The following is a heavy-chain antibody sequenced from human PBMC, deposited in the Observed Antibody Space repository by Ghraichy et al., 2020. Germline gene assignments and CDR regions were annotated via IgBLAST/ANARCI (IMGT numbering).Heavy chain of an antibody. CDR2: TYYRSKWYN. J-gene: IGHJ6*02. Sequence: TLSLTCAISGDSVSSNSAAWNWIRQSPSRGLEWLGRTYYRSKWYNDYAVSVKSRITINPDTSKNQFSLQLNSVTPEDTAVYYCARGYSSGWIYYYYGMDVWGQGTTVTVSS. V-gene: IGHV6-1*01. CDR1: GDSVSSNSAA. D-gene: IGHD6-19*01. CDR3: ARGYSSGWIYYYYGMDV.